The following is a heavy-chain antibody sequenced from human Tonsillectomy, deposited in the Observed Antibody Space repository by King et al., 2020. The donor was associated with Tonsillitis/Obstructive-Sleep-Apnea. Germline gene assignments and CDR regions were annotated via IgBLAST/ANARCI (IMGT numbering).Heavy chain of an antibody. CDR3: ASLSYYDYVWASYRYSPLYWYFDL. Sequence: VQLVESGGGLVQPGGSLRLSCAASGFTFSSYWMSWVRQAPGKGLEWVANIKQDGSEKYYVDSVKGRFTISRDNAKNSLYLQMNSLRAEDTAVYYCASLSYYDYVWASYRYSPLYWYFDLWGRGTLVTVSS. J-gene: IGHJ2*01. V-gene: IGHV3-7*03. CDR1: GFTFSSYW. CDR2: IKQDGSEK. D-gene: IGHD3-16*02.